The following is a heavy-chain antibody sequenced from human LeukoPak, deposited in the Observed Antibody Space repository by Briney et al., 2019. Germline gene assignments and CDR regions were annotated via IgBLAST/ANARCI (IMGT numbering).Heavy chain of an antibody. CDR3: AKDLVPAHYYYYYYMDV. CDR1: GFIFSSYG. Sequence: GGSLRLSCAASGFIFSSYGMHWVRQAPGKGLEWVAFIRYDGSNKYYADSVKGRFTISRDYSKITLYLQMNSLRAEDTAVYYCAKDLVPAHYYYYYYMDVWGKGTTVTVSS. CDR2: IRYDGSNK. D-gene: IGHD2-2*01. V-gene: IGHV3-30*02. J-gene: IGHJ6*03.